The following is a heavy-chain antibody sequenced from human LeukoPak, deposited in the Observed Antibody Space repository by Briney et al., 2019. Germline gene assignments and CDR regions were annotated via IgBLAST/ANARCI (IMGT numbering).Heavy chain of an antibody. V-gene: IGHV1-2*06. CDR2: INPNSGGT. CDR3: AGGREYYDSSGYQDY. CDR1: GYTLTGYY. Sequence: ASVKVSCKASGYTLTGYYMHWVRQAPGQGLEWMGRINPNSGGTNYAQKFQGRVTMTRDTSISTAYMELSRLRSDDTAVYYCAGGREYYDSSGYQDYWGQGTLVTVFS. D-gene: IGHD3-22*01. J-gene: IGHJ4*02.